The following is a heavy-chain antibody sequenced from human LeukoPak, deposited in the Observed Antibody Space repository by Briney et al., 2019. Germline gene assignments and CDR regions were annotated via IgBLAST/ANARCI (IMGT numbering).Heavy chain of an antibody. Sequence: GGSLRLSCAASGFTFSDYYMSWIRQAPGKGLERVSYISSSGSTIYYADSVKGRFTISRDNAKNSLYLQMNSLRAEDTAVYYCAKDGSAYGDLYYFDYWGQGTLVTVSS. CDR2: ISSSGSTI. V-gene: IGHV3-11*04. D-gene: IGHD4-17*01. J-gene: IGHJ4*02. CDR1: GFTFSDYY. CDR3: AKDGSAYGDLYYFDY.